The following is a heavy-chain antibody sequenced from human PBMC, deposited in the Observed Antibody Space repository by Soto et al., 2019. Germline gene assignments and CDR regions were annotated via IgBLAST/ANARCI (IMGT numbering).Heavy chain of an antibody. CDR3: AKDHLTSGGTFWFDX. V-gene: IGHV3-23*01. J-gene: IGHJ5*02. Sequence: GGSLRLSCAASGFSFSSYPMSWVRQAPGKGLEWVAAISGAGVSTYYADSVRGRFTISRENSKNTLYLQMSSLRAEDTALYYCAKDHLTSGGTFWFDXWGQGTLVTVSS. D-gene: IGHD6-13*01. CDR2: ISGAGVST. CDR1: GFSFSSYP.